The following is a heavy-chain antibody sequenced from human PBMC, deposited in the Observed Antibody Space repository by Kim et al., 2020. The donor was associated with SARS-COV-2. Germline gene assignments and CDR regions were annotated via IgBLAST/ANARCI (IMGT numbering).Heavy chain of an antibody. J-gene: IGHJ6*02. V-gene: IGHV1-18*01. CDR2: ISAYNGNT. CDR3: ARRGHIVVVPAAIDYYYGMDG. D-gene: IGHD2-2*01. CDR1: GYTFTSYG. Sequence: ASVKVSCKASGYTFTSYGISWVRQAPGQGLEWMGWISAYNGNTNYAQKLQGRVTMTTETSTSTAYMELRSLRSDDTAVYYCARRGHIVVVPAAIDYYYGMDGWGQGTTGTVYS.